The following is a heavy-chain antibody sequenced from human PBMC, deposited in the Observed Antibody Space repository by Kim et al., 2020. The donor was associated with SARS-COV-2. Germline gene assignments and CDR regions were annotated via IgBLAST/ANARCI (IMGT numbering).Heavy chain of an antibody. J-gene: IGHJ4*02. Sequence: YADSVKGRFTISRDNAKNSLYLQMNSLRAEDTAVYYCARVRYNYGRFIDYWGQGTLVTVSS. CDR3: ARVRYNYGRFIDY. V-gene: IGHV3-48*03. D-gene: IGHD5-18*01.